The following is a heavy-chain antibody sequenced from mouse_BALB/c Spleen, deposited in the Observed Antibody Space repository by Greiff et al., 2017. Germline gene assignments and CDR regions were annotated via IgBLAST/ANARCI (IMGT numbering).Heavy chain of an antibody. CDR1: GYTFTSYW. Sequence: SGAELAKPGASVKMSCKASGYTFTSYWMHWVKQRPGQGLEWIGYINPSTGYTEYNQKFKDKATLTADKSSSTAYMQLSSLTSEDSAVYYCARDTTVVFDYWGQGTTLTVSS. CDR3: ARDTTVVFDY. J-gene: IGHJ2*01. V-gene: IGHV1-7*01. D-gene: IGHD1-1*01. CDR2: INPSTGYT.